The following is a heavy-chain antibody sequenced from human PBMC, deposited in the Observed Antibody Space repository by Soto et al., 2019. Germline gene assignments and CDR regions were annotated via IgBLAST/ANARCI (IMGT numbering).Heavy chain of an antibody. Sequence: GASVKVSCKASGGTFSSYAISWVRQAPGQGLEWMGGIIPIFGTANYAQKFQGRVTITADESTSTAYMELSSLRSEDTAVYYCARDMGNTDIVVVPAASSGDYYYGMDVWGQGTTVTVSS. J-gene: IGHJ6*02. V-gene: IGHV1-69*13. CDR3: ARDMGNTDIVVVPAASSGDYYYGMDV. CDR1: GGTFSSYA. D-gene: IGHD2-2*01. CDR2: IIPIFGTA.